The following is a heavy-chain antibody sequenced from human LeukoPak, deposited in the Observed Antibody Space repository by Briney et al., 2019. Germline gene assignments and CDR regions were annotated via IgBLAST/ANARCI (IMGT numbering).Heavy chain of an antibody. J-gene: IGHJ3*02. CDR1: GFTFSSYW. CDR2: IKQDGSEK. CDR3: ARAPRQLPGFEAFDI. D-gene: IGHD2-2*01. Sequence: GGSLRLSCAASGFTFSSYWMSWVRQAPGKGLERVANIKQDGSEKYYVDSVKGRFTISRDNAKNSLYLQMNSLRAEDTAVYYCARAPRQLPGFEAFDIWGQGTMVTVSS. V-gene: IGHV3-7*01.